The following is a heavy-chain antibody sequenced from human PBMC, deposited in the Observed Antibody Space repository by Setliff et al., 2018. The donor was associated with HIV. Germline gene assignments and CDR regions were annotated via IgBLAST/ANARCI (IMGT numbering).Heavy chain of an antibody. Sequence: ASVKVSCKVSGYSLTELSMHWVRQVPGKGFEWMGGFDPLKGKMVYAQAFRGRFTLTEVKSTEPVYVELRRLGSDDTALYYCTSFIWALGYFDYWGQGALVTVSS. CDR3: TSFIWALGYFDY. CDR2: FDPLKGKM. D-gene: IGHD7-27*01. J-gene: IGHJ4*02. V-gene: IGHV1-24*01. CDR1: GYSLTELS.